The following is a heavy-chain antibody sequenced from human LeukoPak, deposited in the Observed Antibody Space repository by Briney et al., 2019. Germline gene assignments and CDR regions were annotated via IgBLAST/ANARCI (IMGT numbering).Heavy chain of an antibody. CDR2: IKQDGSEK. CDR1: GFTLSSYW. D-gene: IGHD6-19*01. V-gene: IGHV3-7*01. Sequence: PGGSLRLSCAASGFTLSSYWMSWVRQAPGKGLKWVANIKQDGSEKYYVDSVKGRFTISRDNAKNPLYLQMNSLRAEDTAVYYCARLGSGWADAFDIWGQGTMVTVSS. CDR3: ARLGSGWADAFDI. J-gene: IGHJ3*02.